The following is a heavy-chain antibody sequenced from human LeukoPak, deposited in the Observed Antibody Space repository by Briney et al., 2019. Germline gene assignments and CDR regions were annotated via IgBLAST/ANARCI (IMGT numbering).Heavy chain of an antibody. D-gene: IGHD3-16*01. J-gene: IGHJ6*03. CDR1: GFAFSSYG. Sequence: GGSLRLSCAASGFAFSSYGMHWVRRAPGKGLEWVAVIWYDGSNEYYADSVKGPFTISRDNSKNTLYLQMNSLRAEDTAVYYCAKALGGNYYYYMDVWGKGTTVTVSS. CDR3: AKALGGNYYYYMDV. CDR2: IWYDGSNE. V-gene: IGHV3-33*06.